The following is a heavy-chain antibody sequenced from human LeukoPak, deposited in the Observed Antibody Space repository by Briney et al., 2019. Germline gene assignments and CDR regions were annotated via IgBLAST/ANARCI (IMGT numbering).Heavy chain of an antibody. V-gene: IGHV4-31*03. D-gene: IGHD6-6*01. J-gene: IGHJ4*02. CDR1: GGSISSGGYY. Sequence: PSQTLSLTCTVSGGSISSGGYYWSWIRQHPGKGLEWIGYIYYSGTTYYNPSLKSRVTISVDTSKNQCSLKLSSVTAADTAVYYCAGGAYSSSSSFHYWGQGTLVTVSS. CDR3: AGGAYSSSSSFHY. CDR2: IYYSGTT.